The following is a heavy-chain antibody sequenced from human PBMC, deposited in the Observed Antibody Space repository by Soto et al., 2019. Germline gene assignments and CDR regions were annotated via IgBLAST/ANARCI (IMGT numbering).Heavy chain of an antibody. V-gene: IGHV6-1*01. D-gene: IGHD6-13*01. CDR3: GRDRKIGIAAAGQGSYYYGLDV. J-gene: IGHJ6*02. CDR2: TYYRSKWYN. Sequence: PSQTLSLTCAISGGSVSSNSAAWNWIRQSPSRGLEWLGRTYYRSKWYNDYAVSVKSRITINPDTSKNQFSLQLNSVTPEDTAVYYWGRDRKIGIAAAGQGSYYYGLDVWGQGTTVTVSS. CDR1: GGSVSSNSAA.